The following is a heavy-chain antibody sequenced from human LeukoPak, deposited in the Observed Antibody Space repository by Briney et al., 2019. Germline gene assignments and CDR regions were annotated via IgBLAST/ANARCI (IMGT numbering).Heavy chain of an antibody. J-gene: IGHJ4*02. V-gene: IGHV3-23*01. D-gene: IGHD6-19*01. CDR1: GFTFSSST. Sequence: GGSLRLSCAASGFTFSSSTMTWVRQAPGKGLEWVSGISGSGGSTYYAESVKGRFTISRDNSKSTLYLQMNCLRAEDTAIYYCAKGSGWYNWGQGTLVTVSS. CDR3: AKGSGWYN. CDR2: ISGSGGST.